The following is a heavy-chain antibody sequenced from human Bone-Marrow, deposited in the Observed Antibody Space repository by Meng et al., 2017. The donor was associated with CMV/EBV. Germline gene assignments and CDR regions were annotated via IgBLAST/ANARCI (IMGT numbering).Heavy chain of an antibody. CDR2: IYYSGST. J-gene: IGHJ4*02. V-gene: IGHV4-39*01. CDR1: GGSISSTSYY. D-gene: IGHD6-13*01. CDR3: ARLVLEAAPFLDY. Sequence: SETLSLTCTVSGGSISSTSYYCGWIRQPAGKGLEWIGSIYYSGSTYDNPSLKSRVTITIDTSKTQFSLKLRSVTAADTAVYYCARLVLEAAPFLDYWGQGTLVTVSS.